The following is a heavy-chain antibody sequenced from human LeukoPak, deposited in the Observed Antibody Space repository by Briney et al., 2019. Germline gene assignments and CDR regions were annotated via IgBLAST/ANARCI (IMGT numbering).Heavy chain of an antibody. CDR2: IWYDGSNK. V-gene: IGHV3-33*01. CDR1: GFTFSNYG. J-gene: IGHJ4*02. Sequence: GSLRLSCAASGFTFSNYGMLWVRQAPGKGLEWVAVIWYDGSNKYYADSVKGRFTISRDNSKNTLYLQMNSLRAEDTAVYYCARGLIDAPIVSADWGQGTLVTVSS. D-gene: IGHD2/OR15-2a*01. CDR3: ARGLIDAPIVSAD.